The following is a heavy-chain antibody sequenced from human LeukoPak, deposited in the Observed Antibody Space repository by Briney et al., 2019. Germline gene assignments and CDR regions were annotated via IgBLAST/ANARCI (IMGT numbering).Heavy chain of an antibody. D-gene: IGHD2-21*01. V-gene: IGHV3-30*02. J-gene: IGHJ4*02. CDR1: RFTFSNFD. Sequence: GGYLRLSCAASRFTFSNFDMHWVRQAPGKGLEWVAFIRYDGTTRYYADSVKGRFTVSRDNSRNTLYLQMNSLRAEDTAVYYCAKDVRFCSADCVDYWGQGTLVTISS. CDR2: IRYDGTTR. CDR3: AKDVRFCSADCVDY.